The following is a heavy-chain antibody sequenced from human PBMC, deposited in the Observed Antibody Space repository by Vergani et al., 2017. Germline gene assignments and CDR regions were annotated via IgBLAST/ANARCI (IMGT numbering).Heavy chain of an antibody. Sequence: QVQLVQSRAEVKKPGASVKVSCKASGYTFTGYFMHWVRQAPGQGLEWMGWINPNSGGTNYAQKFQGRVTMTKDTSISTAYMELSRLRSDATAVYYCARDRLGIEDPRFDYWGQGTLVTVSS. J-gene: IGHJ4*02. CDR2: INPNSGGT. V-gene: IGHV1-2*02. CDR1: GYTFTGYF. D-gene: IGHD7-27*01. CDR3: ARDRLGIEDPRFDY.